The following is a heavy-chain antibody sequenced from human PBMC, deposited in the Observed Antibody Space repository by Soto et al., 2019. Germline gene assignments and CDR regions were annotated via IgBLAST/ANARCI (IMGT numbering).Heavy chain of an antibody. CDR1: GYTFRNYG. J-gene: IGHJ5*02. CDR3: ARDPNYESPTRNWFDP. V-gene: IGHV1-18*01. D-gene: IGHD3-16*01. CDR2: ISAHNGHT. Sequence: ASVKVSCKASGYTFRNYGISWVRQAPGQVLEWMGLISAHNGHTNHAQKFQGRVTMTTDTASNTAYMELRSLRSDDTAVYYCARDPNYESPTRNWFDPGGQGTLVTVSS.